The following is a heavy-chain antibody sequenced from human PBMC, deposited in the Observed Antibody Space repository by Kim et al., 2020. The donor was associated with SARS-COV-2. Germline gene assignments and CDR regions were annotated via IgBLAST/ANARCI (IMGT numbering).Heavy chain of an antibody. V-gene: IGHV3-30*07. Sequence: VKGRFTISRDNSKNTLYLQMNSLRAEDTAVYYCARDHNVGSSGYHTPGDCWGQGTLVTVSS. D-gene: IGHD3-22*01. J-gene: IGHJ4*02. CDR3: ARDHNVGSSGYHTPGDC.